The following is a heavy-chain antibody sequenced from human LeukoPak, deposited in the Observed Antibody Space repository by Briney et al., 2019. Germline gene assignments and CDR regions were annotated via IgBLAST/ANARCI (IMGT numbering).Heavy chain of an antibody. J-gene: IGHJ5*02. V-gene: IGHV4-59*01. Sequence: SETLSLTCTVSGDSISSYYWSWIRQPPGKRLEWIGYIYYSGSTNYNPSLKSRVTISIDTSKNQFSLKLSSVTAADTAVYYCARGYSSSWANPWGQGTLVTVSS. D-gene: IGHD6-13*01. CDR3: ARGYSSSWANP. CDR1: GDSISSYY. CDR2: IYYSGST.